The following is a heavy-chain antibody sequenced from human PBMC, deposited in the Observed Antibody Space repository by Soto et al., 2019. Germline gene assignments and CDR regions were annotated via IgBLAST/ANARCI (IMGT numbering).Heavy chain of an antibody. Sequence: QVQLQESGPGLVKPSQTLSLTCTVSGGSISSGGYYWSWIRQHPGKGLEWIGYIYYSGSTYYNPSLKSRVTILVDTSKNQFSLKLSSVTAADTAVYYCARDKDYYDSSGPEDDAFDIWGQGTMVTVFS. CDR1: GGSISSGGYY. D-gene: IGHD3-22*01. J-gene: IGHJ3*02. CDR2: IYYSGST. V-gene: IGHV4-31*03. CDR3: ARDKDYYDSSGPEDDAFDI.